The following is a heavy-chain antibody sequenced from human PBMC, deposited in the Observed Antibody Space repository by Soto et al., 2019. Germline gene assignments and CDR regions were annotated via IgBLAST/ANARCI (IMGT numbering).Heavy chain of an antibody. J-gene: IGHJ1*01. CDR1: GGTFSSYP. Sequence: QVQLVQSGAEVKKPGSSVKVSCKASGGTFSSYPVSWVRQAPGQGLEWMGRIIPFLGIVNYAQKFQGRVTIAADKSTTTADMELSSLRSADKAVYYCARGYCSGGSCYEYFQFWGQGTLVTVSS. CDR2: IIPFLGIV. D-gene: IGHD2-15*01. CDR3: ARGYCSGGSCYEYFQF. V-gene: IGHV1-69*02.